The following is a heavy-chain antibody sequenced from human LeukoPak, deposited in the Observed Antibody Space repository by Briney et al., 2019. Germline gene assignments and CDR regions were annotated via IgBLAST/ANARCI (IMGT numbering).Heavy chain of an antibody. D-gene: IGHD1-7*01. CDR3: ASFTITGTRMDY. J-gene: IGHJ4*02. Sequence: KPSETLSLTCAVSGGSISSGGYSWSWIRQPPGKGLEWIGYIYHSGSTYYNPSLKSRVTISVDRSKNQLSLKLSSVTAADTAVYYCASFTITGTRMDYWGQGTLVTVSS. CDR1: GGSISSGGYS. CDR2: IYHSGST. V-gene: IGHV4-30-2*01.